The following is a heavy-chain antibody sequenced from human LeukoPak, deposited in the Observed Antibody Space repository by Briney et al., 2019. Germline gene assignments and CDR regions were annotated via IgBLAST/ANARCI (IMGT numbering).Heavy chain of an antibody. CDR2: ISSRGDGT. CDR3: ARFPPYRNYFDY. V-gene: IGHV3-23*01. D-gene: IGHD1-1*01. CDR1: GGTFSSYA. Sequence: ASVKVSCKASGGTFSSYAISWVRQAPGKGLEWVSTISSRGDGTYYADSVRGRFTVSRDNFKNTLYLQMNNLRAEDTAVYYCARFPPYRNYFDYWGQGTLVTVSS. J-gene: IGHJ4*02.